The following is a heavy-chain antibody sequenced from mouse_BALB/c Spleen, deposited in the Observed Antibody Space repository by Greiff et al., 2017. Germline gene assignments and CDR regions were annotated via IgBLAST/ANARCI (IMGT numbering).Heavy chain of an antibody. Sequence: EVMLVESGGGLAKPGGSLKLSCAASGFTFSSYTMSWVRQTPEKRLEWVATISSGGSYTYYPDSVKGRFTISRDNAKNTLYLQMSSLKSEDTAMYYCTRVQGGYDGYGYYAMDYWGQGTSVTVSS. J-gene: IGHJ4*01. CDR3: TRVQGGYDGYGYYAMDY. CDR1: GFTFSSYT. V-gene: IGHV5-6-4*01. D-gene: IGHD2-3*01. CDR2: ISSGGSYT.